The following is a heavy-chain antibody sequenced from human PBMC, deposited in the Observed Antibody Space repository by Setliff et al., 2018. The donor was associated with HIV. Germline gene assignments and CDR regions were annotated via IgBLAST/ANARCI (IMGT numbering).Heavy chain of an antibody. J-gene: IGHJ6*03. CDR1: GGSINSGVYY. CDR3: AKGVAGLQYYYYYMDV. CDR2: IDYSGST. V-gene: IGHV4-31*11. D-gene: IGHD6-19*01. Sequence: SETLSLTCAVSGGSINSGVYYWNWIRQHPAKGLEWIGYIDYSGSTYYNPSLKSRVAISVDPSKNQISLNLGSVTAADTAVYYCAKGVAGLQYYYYYMDVWGKGTTVTVSS.